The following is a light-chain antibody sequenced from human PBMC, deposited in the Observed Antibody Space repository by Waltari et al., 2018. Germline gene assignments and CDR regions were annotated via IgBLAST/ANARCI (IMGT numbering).Light chain of an antibody. CDR2: ENR. V-gene: IGLV1-51*02. Sequence: QSVLTQPPSVSAAPGQRVPISCSGGSSNLGNNYVSWYRQFPGTAPKLLIYENRGRPSGMPCRCSGSKSGTSATLDITGLQAGDEADYYCGTWDSSLSGAVFGGGTHLTVL. J-gene: IGLJ7*01. CDR1: SSNLGNNY. CDR3: GTWDSSLSGAV.